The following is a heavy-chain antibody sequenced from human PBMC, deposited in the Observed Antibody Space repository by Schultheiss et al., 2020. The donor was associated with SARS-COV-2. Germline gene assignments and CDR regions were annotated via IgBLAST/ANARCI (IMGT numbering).Heavy chain of an antibody. CDR3: VKDHSPRFWSGYYVTVSGHDY. V-gene: IGHV3-64D*06. CDR1: GFTFSSYW. CDR2: ISSNGGST. D-gene: IGHD3-3*01. J-gene: IGHJ4*02. Sequence: GESLKISCAASGFTFSSYWMHWVRQAPGKGLEYVSAISSNGGSTYYADSVKGRFTISRDNSKNTLYLQMSSLRAEDTAVYYCVKDHSPRFWSGYYVTVSGHDYWGQGTLVTVSS.